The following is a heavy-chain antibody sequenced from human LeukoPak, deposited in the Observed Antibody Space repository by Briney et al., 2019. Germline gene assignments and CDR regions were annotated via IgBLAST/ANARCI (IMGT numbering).Heavy chain of an antibody. Sequence: TGGSLRLSCAASGFTFSSYGMHWVRQAPGKGLEWVAVISYDGSNKYYADSVKGRFTISRDNSKNTLYLQTNSLRAEDTAVYYCAKAYPYSSSWYVGFDYWGQGTLVTVSS. V-gene: IGHV3-30*18. D-gene: IGHD6-13*01. CDR1: GFTFSSYG. J-gene: IGHJ4*02. CDR3: AKAYPYSSSWYVGFDY. CDR2: ISYDGSNK.